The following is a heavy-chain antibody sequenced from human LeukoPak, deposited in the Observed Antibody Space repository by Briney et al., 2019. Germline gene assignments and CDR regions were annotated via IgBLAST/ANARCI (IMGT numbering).Heavy chain of an antibody. CDR1: GDSINGYY. D-gene: IGHD4-17*01. V-gene: IGHV4-59*01. CDR2: ISDSGST. Sequence: SETLSLTCTVSGDSINGYYWTWIRQPPGKGLEWIGYISDSGSTNYSPSLKSRVTMSVDSSNTEFSLRLNSVTAADTAVYYCARVFRGAVTSNWFDPWGQGTLVTVSS. J-gene: IGHJ5*02. CDR3: ARVFRGAVTSNWFDP.